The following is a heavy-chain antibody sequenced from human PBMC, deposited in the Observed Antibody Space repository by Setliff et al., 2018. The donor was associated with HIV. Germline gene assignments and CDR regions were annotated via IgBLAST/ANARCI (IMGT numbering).Heavy chain of an antibody. CDR3: ARGVDYYGSGIGSP. Sequence: ETLSLTCTVSGDSMKSKSYYWGWIRQSPGKGLEWVANIKQDGSEKYYVDSVKGRFTISRDNAKNSLSLQMNSLRVEDTAVYYCARGVDYYGSGIGSPWGQGTLVTVSS. CDR2: IKQDGSEK. J-gene: IGHJ5*02. D-gene: IGHD3-10*01. CDR1: GDSMKSKSYY. V-gene: IGHV3-7*01.